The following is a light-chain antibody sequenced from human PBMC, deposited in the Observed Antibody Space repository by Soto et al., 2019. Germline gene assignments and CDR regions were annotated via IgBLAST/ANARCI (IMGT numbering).Light chain of an antibody. Sequence: DIQLTQSPSFLSASVGDRVTITCRASQGISSYLAWYQQKPGKAPKLLIYAASTLQSGVPSRFSGSGSGTEFTLTISSLQPEDFTTYYCQQLNSYLMYTFGQGNKLEIK. CDR1: QGISSY. CDR3: QQLNSYLMYT. J-gene: IGKJ2*01. CDR2: AAS. V-gene: IGKV1-9*01.